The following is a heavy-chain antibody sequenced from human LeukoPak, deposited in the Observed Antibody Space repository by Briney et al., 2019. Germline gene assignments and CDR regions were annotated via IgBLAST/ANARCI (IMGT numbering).Heavy chain of an antibody. CDR1: GFTFDNSA. CDR3: AKGVSSIPVRGPLDY. J-gene: IGHJ4*02. CDR2: LSWNSGTI. Sequence: PGGSLRLSCAASGFTFDNSAMYWVRQFPGKGLEWISGLSWNSGTIDYASSVKGRFTISRDNAENSLYLQMNSLSTEDTAFYYCAKGVSSIPVRGPLDYWGQGALVTVSS. V-gene: IGHV3-9*01. D-gene: IGHD6-6*01.